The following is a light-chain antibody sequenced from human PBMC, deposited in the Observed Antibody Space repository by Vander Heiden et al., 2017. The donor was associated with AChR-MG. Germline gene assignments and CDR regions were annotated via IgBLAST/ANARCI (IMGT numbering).Light chain of an antibody. CDR3: AAWDDSLNAAV. Sequence: QSVLTQPPSTSGTPGQRVTISCSGRRSNIGSNAVNWYQQVPGAAPKLLIYNINERPSGVPDRFSGSKSDTSASLAISGLQSEDEADYYCAAWDDSLNAAVFGGGTKLTVL. J-gene: IGLJ2*01. CDR1: RSNIGSNA. V-gene: IGLV1-44*01. CDR2: NIN.